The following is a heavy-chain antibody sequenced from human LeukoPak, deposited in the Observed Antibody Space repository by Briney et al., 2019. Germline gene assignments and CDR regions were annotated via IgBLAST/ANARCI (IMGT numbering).Heavy chain of an antibody. V-gene: IGHV3-48*03. CDR1: GFAFSSYE. D-gene: IGHD1-26*01. CDR2: ISSSGSTI. J-gene: IGHJ6*03. Sequence: GGSLRLSCAASGFAFSSYEVNWVRQAPGKGLEWVSYISSSGSTIYHADSVKGRFTISRDNAKSSLYLQMNSLRAEDTAVYYCARAVGASYYYYYYMDVWGKGTTVTVSS. CDR3: ARAVGASYYYYYYMDV.